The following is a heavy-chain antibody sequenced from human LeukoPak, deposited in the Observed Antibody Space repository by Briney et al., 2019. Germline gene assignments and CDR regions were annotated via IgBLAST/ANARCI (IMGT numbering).Heavy chain of an antibody. D-gene: IGHD3-22*01. CDR2: ISVNDGNT. CDR3: ATDSSGYY. J-gene: IGHJ4*02. Sequence: GASVKVSCKASGYTFTNYNINWVRQAPGQGLEWMGWISVNDGNTNYPQKFQGRVTMTTDTSTSTAYMELRSLTSDDTAVYYCATDSSGYYWGQGTLVTVSS. V-gene: IGHV1-18*01. CDR1: GYTFTNYN.